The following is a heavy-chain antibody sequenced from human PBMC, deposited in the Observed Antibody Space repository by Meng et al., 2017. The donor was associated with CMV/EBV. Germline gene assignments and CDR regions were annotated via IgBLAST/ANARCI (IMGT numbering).Heavy chain of an antibody. J-gene: IGHJ4*02. V-gene: IGHV3-15*07. CDR2: IKSKSAGETT. CDR3: ATGGAQYYNY. Sequence: CAASGFTVSDVWMNWVRQFAGKGLELVGSIKSKSAGETTDYAATVKGRFTISRDDSKNMFYLQMNSLRIEDTAMYYCATGGAQYYNYWGQGALVTVSS. D-gene: IGHD3-10*01. CDR1: GFTVSDVW.